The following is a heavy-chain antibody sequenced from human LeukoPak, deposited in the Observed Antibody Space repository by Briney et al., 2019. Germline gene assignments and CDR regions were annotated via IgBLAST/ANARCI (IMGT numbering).Heavy chain of an antibody. CDR3: ARGYYGSGSYYNNWFDS. CDR2: INPSGGST. Sequence: ASVKVSCKASGYTFTGYYMHWARQAPGQGLEWMGIINPSGGSTNYAQKLQGRVTMTRDTSTSTVYMELSSLRSEDTAVYYCARGYYGSGSYYNNWFDSWGQGTLVTVSS. D-gene: IGHD3-10*01. J-gene: IGHJ5*01. CDR1: GYTFTGYY. V-gene: IGHV1-46*04.